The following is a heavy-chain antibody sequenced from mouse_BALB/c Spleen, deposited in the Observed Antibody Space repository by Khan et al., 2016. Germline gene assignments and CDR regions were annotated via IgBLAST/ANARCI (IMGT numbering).Heavy chain of an antibody. CDR3: ARIKKIVATCFDY. V-gene: IGHV1S81*02. Sequence: QVQLQQSGAELVKAGASVKMSCKASGYTFTSYCMHWVKQRLGQGLEWFAETNPTYGRTYYNEKFKSKATLTVDKSSSTAYMLLSGATFEDAAVYYCARIKKIVATCFDYWGQGTTLTVSS. D-gene: IGHD1-1*01. CDR1: GYTFTSYC. CDR2: TNPTYGRT. J-gene: IGHJ2*01.